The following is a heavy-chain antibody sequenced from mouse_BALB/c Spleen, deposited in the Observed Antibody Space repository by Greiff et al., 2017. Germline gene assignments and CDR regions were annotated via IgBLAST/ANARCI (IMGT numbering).Heavy chain of an antibody. CDR1: GFTFSSYA. CDR3: ARHDVYYFDY. J-gene: IGHJ2*01. V-gene: IGHV5-9-4*01. Sequence: EVQVVESGGGLVKPGGSLKLSCAASGFTFSSYAMSWVRQSPEKRLEWVAEISSGGSYTYYPDTVTGRFTISRDNAKNTLYLEMSSLRSEDTAMYYCARHDVYYFDYWGQGTTLTVSS. CDR2: ISSGGSYT. D-gene: IGHD2-3*01.